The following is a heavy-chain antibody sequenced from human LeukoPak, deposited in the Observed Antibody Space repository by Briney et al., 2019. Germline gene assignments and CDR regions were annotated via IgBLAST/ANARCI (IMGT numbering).Heavy chain of an antibody. CDR3: ASGYDSSGLFDY. CDR1: GFTFSSYA. CDR2: MYSGGST. D-gene: IGHD3-22*01. J-gene: IGHJ4*02. V-gene: IGHV3-53*01. Sequence: GGSLRLSCAASGFTFSSYAMSWVRQAPGKGLEWVSVMYSGGSTFYAESVEGRFIVSRDNSKNTLYLQMNSLRDEDTAVYYCASGYDSSGLFDYWGQGTLVTVSS.